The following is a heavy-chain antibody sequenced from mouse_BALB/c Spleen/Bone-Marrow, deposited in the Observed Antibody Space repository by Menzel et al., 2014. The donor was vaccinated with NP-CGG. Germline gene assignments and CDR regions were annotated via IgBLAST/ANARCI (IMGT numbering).Heavy chain of an antibody. CDR1: GFTFSDYC. J-gene: IGHJ3*01. V-gene: IGHV5-12*02. CDR3: ARHNYDETWFAY. D-gene: IGHD2-4*01. Sequence: EVKVVESGGGLVQPGGSLKLSCATSGFTFSDYCMYWVRQTPEKRLEWVAYISNGGGSTYYPDTVKGRFTISRDNAKNTLYLQMSRLKSEDTAMYYCARHNYDETWFAYWGHGTLVTVSA. CDR2: ISNGGGST.